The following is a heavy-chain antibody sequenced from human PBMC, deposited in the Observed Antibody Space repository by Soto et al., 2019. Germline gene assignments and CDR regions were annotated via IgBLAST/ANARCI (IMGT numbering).Heavy chain of an antibody. J-gene: IGHJ6*03. Sequence: SETLSLTCTVSGGSISSYYWSWIRQPPGKGLEWIGYIYYSGSTNYNPSLKSRVTISVDTSKNQFSLKLSSVTAADTAVYYCARQALGYCSGGSCYYYYYMDVWGKGTTVTVSS. CDR1: GGSISSYY. CDR2: IYYSGST. D-gene: IGHD2-15*01. V-gene: IGHV4-59*08. CDR3: ARQALGYCSGGSCYYYYYMDV.